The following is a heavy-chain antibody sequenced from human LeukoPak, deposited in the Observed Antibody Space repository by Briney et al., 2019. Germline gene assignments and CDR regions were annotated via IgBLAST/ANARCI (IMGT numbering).Heavy chain of an antibody. CDR2: IYYSGST. CDR3: ARDYYDTTGYSGRRRGYYFDF. V-gene: IGHV4-59*01. CDR1: GGSISNYY. Sequence: SETLSLTCTVSGGSISNYYWSWIRQPPGKGLEWIGYIYYSGSTNYNPSLQSRVTISVDTSKNQFSLKLSSVTAADTAVYYCARDYYDTTGYSGRRRGYYFDFWGQGTLVTVSS. J-gene: IGHJ4*02. D-gene: IGHD3-22*01.